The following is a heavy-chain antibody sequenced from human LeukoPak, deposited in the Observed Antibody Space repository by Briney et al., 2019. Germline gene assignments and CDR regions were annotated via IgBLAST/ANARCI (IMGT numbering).Heavy chain of an antibody. CDR2: INGSGGST. J-gene: IGHJ3*02. D-gene: IGHD3-22*01. V-gene: IGHV3-23*01. Sequence: GGSLRLSCAAFGFTFSSYAMSWVRQAPGKGLEWVSDINGSGGSTYYADSVKGRFTISRDNSKNTLYLQMNSLRVEDTAVYYCAKSWNYYDSSGDDALDIWGQGTMVTVSS. CDR3: AKSWNYYDSSGDDALDI. CDR1: GFTFSSYA.